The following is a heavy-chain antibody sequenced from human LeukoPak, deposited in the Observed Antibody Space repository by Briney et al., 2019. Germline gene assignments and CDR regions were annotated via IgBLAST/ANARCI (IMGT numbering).Heavy chain of an antibody. V-gene: IGHV3-15*01. CDR1: GFTFTNAW. CDR3: TTDPDPWFGDLSSPPDY. D-gene: IGHD3-10*01. CDR2: IKRKTDGGTT. Sequence: PGGSLRLSCAAAGFTFTNAWMSWVRQAPGKGLEWVGRIKRKTDGGTTDYAAPVKGRFTISRDDSKNTLYLQMNSLKTEDTAVYYCTTDPDPWFGDLSSPPDYWGQGTLVTVSS. J-gene: IGHJ4*02.